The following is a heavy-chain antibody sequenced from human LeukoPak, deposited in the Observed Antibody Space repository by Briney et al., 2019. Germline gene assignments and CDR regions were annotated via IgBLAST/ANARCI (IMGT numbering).Heavy chain of an antibody. Sequence: SQTLSLTCAISGDSVSSNSAAWNWIRQSPSRGLEWLGGTYYRSKWYNDYAVSVKSRITINPDTSKNQFSLQLNSVTPEDTAVYYCARDLWLLWELREADAFDIWGQGTMVTVSS. CDR3: ARDLWLLWELREADAFDI. D-gene: IGHD1-26*01. J-gene: IGHJ3*02. CDR1: GDSVSSNSAA. CDR2: TYYRSKWYN. V-gene: IGHV6-1*01.